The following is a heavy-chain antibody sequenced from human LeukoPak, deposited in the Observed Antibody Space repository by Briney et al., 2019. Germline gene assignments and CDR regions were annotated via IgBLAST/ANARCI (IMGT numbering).Heavy chain of an antibody. J-gene: IGHJ4*02. CDR1: GGSISSSSYY. CDR3: ARDYCSSTSCYWHYFDY. V-gene: IGHV4-39*07. Sequence: SETLSLTCTVSGGSISSSSYYWGWVRQPPRKGLEWIVSIYYSGSTYYNPSLKSQVTISVDTSKNQFSLKLSSVTAADTAVYYCARDYCSSTSCYWHYFDYWGQGTLVTVSS. CDR2: IYYSGST. D-gene: IGHD2-2*01.